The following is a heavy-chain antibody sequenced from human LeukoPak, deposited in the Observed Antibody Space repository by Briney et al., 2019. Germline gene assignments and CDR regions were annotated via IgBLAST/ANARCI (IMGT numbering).Heavy chain of an antibody. V-gene: IGHV4-31*03. CDR3: ASSRLIAGYSYGSGITADY. Sequence: PSETLSLTCTVSGGSISSGGYYWSWIRQHPGKGLEWIGYIYYSGRTYYNPSLKSRVTISVDTSKNQFSLKLSSVTAADTAVYYCASSRLIAGYSYGSGITADYWGQGTLVTVSS. CDR2: IYYSGRT. CDR1: GGSISSGGYY. J-gene: IGHJ4*02. D-gene: IGHD5-18*01.